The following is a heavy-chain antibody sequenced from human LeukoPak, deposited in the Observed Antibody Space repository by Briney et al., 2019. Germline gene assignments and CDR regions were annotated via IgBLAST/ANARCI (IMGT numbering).Heavy chain of an antibody. D-gene: IGHD2-21*01. V-gene: IGHV3-7*01. Sequence: GGSLRLSCAASGFTFSSYWMTWVRQAPGKGLEWVADIRHDGSEKHYVDSVKGRFTISRDNAKSSLYLQMNSLRGEDTAVYYCVRGYSVAHWGQGTLVTVSS. CDR3: VRGYSVAH. CDR1: GFTFSSYW. J-gene: IGHJ4*02. CDR2: IRHDGSEK.